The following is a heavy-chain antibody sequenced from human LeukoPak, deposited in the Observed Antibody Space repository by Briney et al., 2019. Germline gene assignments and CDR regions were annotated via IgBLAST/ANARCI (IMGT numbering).Heavy chain of an antibody. V-gene: IGHV4-59*01. CDR3: ARAGGVTTVPLDLDI. Sequence: SETLSLTCSVSGDSIRNYYWSWIRQPPGKGLEWVGHIHYSGNTDYNPSLKSRVSISLDVSKNQFSLKLNSVTAADTAVYYCARAGGVTTVPLDLDIWGRGTLVTVSA. CDR1: GDSIRNYY. J-gene: IGHJ2*01. CDR2: IHYSGNT. D-gene: IGHD4-17*01.